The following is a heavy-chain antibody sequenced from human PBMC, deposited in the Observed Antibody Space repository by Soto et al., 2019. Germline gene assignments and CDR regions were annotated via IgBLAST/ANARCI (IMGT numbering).Heavy chain of an antibody. V-gene: IGHV3-21*01. D-gene: IGHD3-16*02. CDR2: ISSSSSYI. CDR3: ARDDSVWGSYRPY. Sequence: GSLRLSCAASGFTFSSYSMNWVRQAPGKGLEWVSSISSSSSYIYYADSVKGRFTISRDNAKNSLYLQMNGLRAEDTAVYYCARDDSVWGSYRPYWGQGTLVTVSS. CDR1: GFTFSSYS. J-gene: IGHJ4*02.